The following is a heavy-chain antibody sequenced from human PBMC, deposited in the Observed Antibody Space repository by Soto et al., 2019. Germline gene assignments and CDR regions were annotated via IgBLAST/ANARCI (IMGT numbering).Heavy chain of an antibody. CDR2: ISGSGGST. V-gene: IGHV3-23*01. D-gene: IGHD2-2*01. J-gene: IGHJ4*02. CDR3: AKSGPVVPAAMYFDY. Sequence: GGSLRLSCVASGFTFSSYGIHWVRQAPGKGLEWVSAISGSGGSTHYADSVKGRFTISRDNSKNTLYLQMNSLRAEDTAVYYCAKSGPVVPAAMYFDYWGQGTLVTVSS. CDR1: GFTFSSYG.